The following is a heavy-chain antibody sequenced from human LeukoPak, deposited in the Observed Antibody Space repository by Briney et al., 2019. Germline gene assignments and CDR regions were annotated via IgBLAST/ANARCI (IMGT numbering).Heavy chain of an antibody. CDR3: ARDGGYSGYGGQYYYYMDV. V-gene: IGHV4-59*11. CDR2: HYYSGST. Sequence: SETLSLTCTVSGGYISSHYWSWIRQPPGKGLGWIGYHYYSGSTNYNPSLKSRVTISVDTSKNQFSLKLSSVTAADTAVYYCARDGGYSGYGGQYYYYMDVWGKGTTVTVSS. D-gene: IGHD5-12*01. J-gene: IGHJ6*03. CDR1: GGYISSHY.